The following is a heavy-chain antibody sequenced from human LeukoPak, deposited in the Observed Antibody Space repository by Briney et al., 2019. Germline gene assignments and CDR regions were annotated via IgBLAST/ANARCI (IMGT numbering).Heavy chain of an antibody. J-gene: IGHJ4*02. Sequence: SQTLSLTCAISVDIVSSNSAAWHWIRQSPSRGLEWLGRTYYRSKWHNDYAVSVKSRITINPDTSKNQFYLQLNSVTPEDTAVYYCARVFDYGDYFDYWGQGTLVTVSS. CDR1: VDIVSSNSAA. CDR2: TYYRSKWHN. D-gene: IGHD4-17*01. V-gene: IGHV6-1*01. CDR3: ARVFDYGDYFDY.